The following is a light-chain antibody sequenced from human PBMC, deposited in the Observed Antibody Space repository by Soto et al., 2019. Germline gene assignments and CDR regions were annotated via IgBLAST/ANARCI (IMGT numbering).Light chain of an antibody. J-gene: IGLJ2*01. CDR2: EVT. CDR3: ASYGGSYVV. Sequence: QSALTQPPSASGSPGQSVTISCTGTSSDVGGYNYVSWFQQNPGKAPKLMIYEVTKRPSGVPDRFSGSKSGNTASLTVSGLQAEDEADYYCASYGGSYVVLGGGTKLTV. CDR1: SSDVGGYNY. V-gene: IGLV2-8*01.